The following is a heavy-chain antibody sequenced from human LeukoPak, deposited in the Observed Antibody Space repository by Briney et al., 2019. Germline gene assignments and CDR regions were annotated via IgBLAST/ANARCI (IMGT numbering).Heavy chain of an antibody. CDR2: ISGSGGST. J-gene: IGHJ6*02. Sequence: GASLRLSCAASGFTFSSYAMSWVRQAPGKGLEWVSAISGSGGSTYYADSVKGRFTISRDNSKNTLYLQMNSPRAEDTAVYYCAKDSPGYCSSTSCYGMDVWGQGTTVTVSS. D-gene: IGHD2-2*01. CDR1: GFTFSSYA. V-gene: IGHV3-23*01. CDR3: AKDSPGYCSSTSCYGMDV.